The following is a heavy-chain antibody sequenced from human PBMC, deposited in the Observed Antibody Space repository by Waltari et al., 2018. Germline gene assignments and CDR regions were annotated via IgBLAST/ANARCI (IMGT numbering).Heavy chain of an antibody. J-gene: IGHJ6*02. CDR2: MSASGSTT. D-gene: IGHD3-22*01. CDR3: AKDLDGKFYYGYYNMDV. Sequence: DVQLLESGGDSVQSGGSLRLSCVASGFTFENYAMNWVRQAPGAGVQCVSAMSASGSTTFYADSVNGRFTISRDTSKSTLFLQMNNLRVKDTALYYCAKDLDGKFYYGYYNMDVWGQGTTVTVSS. CDR1: GFTFENYA. V-gene: IGHV3-23*01.